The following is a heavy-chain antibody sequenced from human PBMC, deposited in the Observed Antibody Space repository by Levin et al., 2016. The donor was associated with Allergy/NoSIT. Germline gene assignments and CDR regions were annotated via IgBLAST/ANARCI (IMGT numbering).Heavy chain of an antibody. CDR3: ARDEWVDADGQSRYHGMDA. CDR1: GYNFNRHP. J-gene: IGHJ6*02. V-gene: IGHV1-18*01. Sequence: ASVKVSCKTSGYNFNRHPISWLRQAPGQGLEWLGWIKTDNGVTHYAQKLQGRFTMTTDTSTATAHLELRSLRSDDTAVYFCARDEWVDADGQSRYHGMDAWGQGTTVTVS. D-gene: IGHD2-15*01. CDR2: IKTDNGVT.